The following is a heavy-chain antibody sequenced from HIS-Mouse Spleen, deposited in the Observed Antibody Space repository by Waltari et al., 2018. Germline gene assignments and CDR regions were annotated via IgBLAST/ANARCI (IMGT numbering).Heavy chain of an antibody. CDR1: GGSISSGGYY. Sequence: QVQLQESGPGLVKPSQPLSLTCTVSGGSISSGGYYCSWIRQHPGKGLEWIGYIYYSGSTYYNPSLKSRVTISVDTSKNQFSLKLSSVTAADTAVYYCARAPIRGYWYFDLWGRGTLVTVSS. CDR2: IYYSGST. J-gene: IGHJ2*01. CDR3: ARAPIRGYWYFDL. V-gene: IGHV4-31*03. D-gene: IGHD3-16*01.